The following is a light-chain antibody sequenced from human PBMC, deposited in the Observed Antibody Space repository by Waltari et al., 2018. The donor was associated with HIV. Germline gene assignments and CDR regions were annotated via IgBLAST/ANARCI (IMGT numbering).Light chain of an antibody. CDR3: ATWDDDLSGVV. CDR1: RYNIGENF. J-gene: IGLJ2*01. V-gene: IGLV1-47*01. Sequence: QSVLTQPPSASGTPGQRVTISCSGGRYNIGENFVYWFQKIPGTAPRRLVFGNNQRPAGVPDRFSGSKGGTSASLVISGLRSEDEGTYYCATWDDDLSGVVFGGGSKLTVL. CDR2: GNN.